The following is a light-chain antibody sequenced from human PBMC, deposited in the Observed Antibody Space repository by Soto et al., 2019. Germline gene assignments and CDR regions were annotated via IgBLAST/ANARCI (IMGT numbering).Light chain of an antibody. CDR1: QTVNSR. V-gene: IGKV3-11*01. CDR2: GAS. Sequence: EIVLTQSPATLSSSPGERATLSCRASQTVNSRLAWYQHKPGQAPRLLISGASNRATGIPARFSGSGSETDFTLTISSLEPEDSAVYYCQQRSNWPSLTFGGGTKVDIK. CDR3: QQRSNWPSLT. J-gene: IGKJ4*01.